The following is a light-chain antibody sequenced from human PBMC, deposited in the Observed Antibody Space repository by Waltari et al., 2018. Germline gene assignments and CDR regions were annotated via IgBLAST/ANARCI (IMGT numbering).Light chain of an antibody. CDR1: SLRGYY. Sequence: SSELTQDPAVSVAMGQTVRITCQGNSLRGYYASWYQQRPGQAPILVLYGQNSRPSGVPDRFSGSRSDNTASLTITGAQAEDEATYYCHSRDASGVGGSFGGGTKLTVL. J-gene: IGLJ2*01. CDR3: HSRDASGVGGS. CDR2: GQN. V-gene: IGLV3-19*01.